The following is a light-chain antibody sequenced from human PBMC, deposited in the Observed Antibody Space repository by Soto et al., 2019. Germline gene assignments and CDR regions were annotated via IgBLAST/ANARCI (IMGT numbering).Light chain of an antibody. J-gene: IGKJ1*01. V-gene: IGKV1-39*01. CDR2: AAS. Sequence: DIQMTQSPSSLSASVGDRVTITCRASQSISIYLNWYQQKPAKAPKLLIYAASSLQSGVPSRFSGSGSGTDFTLTISSXQPEDFATYHCQQSYSTPRTFGQGTKVDIK. CDR3: QQSYSTPRT. CDR1: QSISIY.